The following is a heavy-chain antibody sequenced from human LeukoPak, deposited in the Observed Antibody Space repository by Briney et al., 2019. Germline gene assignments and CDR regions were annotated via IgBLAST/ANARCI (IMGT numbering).Heavy chain of an antibody. Sequence: GGSLRLSCAAYGFTFDDYSMPWVRQVPGRGLRLVFLITCDGGRTYSADSVEGRFTISRANSKKSLSLQMYGLSTEATALYYWGRERGRVFDYWGQGTLVTVSS. D-gene: IGHD1-26*01. V-gene: IGHV3-43*01. CDR2: ITCDGGRT. CDR3: GRERGRVFDY. CDR1: GFTFDDYS. J-gene: IGHJ4*02.